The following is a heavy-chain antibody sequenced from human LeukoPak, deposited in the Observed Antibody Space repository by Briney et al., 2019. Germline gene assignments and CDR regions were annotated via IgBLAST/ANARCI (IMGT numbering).Heavy chain of an antibody. Sequence: SQTLSLTCALSGDSVSSNSAAWNWIRQSPSRGLEWLGRTYYRSKWYNDYAVSVKSRITINPDTSKNQFSLRLNSVTPEDTAVYYCARGTGCSGGSCYSDAFDYWGQGTLVTVSS. CDR1: GDSVSSNSAA. CDR2: TYYRSKWYN. V-gene: IGHV6-1*01. CDR3: ARGTGCSGGSCYSDAFDY. D-gene: IGHD2-15*01. J-gene: IGHJ4*02.